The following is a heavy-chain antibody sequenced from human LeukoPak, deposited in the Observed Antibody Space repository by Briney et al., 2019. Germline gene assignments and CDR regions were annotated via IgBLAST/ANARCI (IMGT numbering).Heavy chain of an antibody. CDR2: ISYDGSNK. Sequence: GGSLRLSCAASGFTFSSYAMHWVRQAPGKGLEWVAVISYDGSNKYYADSVKGRFTISRDNSKNTLYLQMNSLRAEDTAIYYCAKSTTTFDYWGQGTLVTVSS. CDR3: AKSTTTFDY. D-gene: IGHD1-1*01. CDR1: GFTFSSYA. V-gene: IGHV3-30-3*02. J-gene: IGHJ4*02.